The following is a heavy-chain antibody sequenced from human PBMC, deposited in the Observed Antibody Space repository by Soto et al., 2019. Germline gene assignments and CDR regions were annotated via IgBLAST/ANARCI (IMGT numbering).Heavy chain of an antibody. Sequence: QVQLQESGPGLVEPSGTLSLTCAVSGDSVSSNNYCTWVRQPPREGLEWIGEISHSGSAIYNPSLESRVTISLDKSRNHFSLILSSVTAADTAVYYCARNRAYSQGDWGQGTLVTVSS. CDR2: ISHSGSA. D-gene: IGHD5-18*01. CDR1: GDSVSSNNY. V-gene: IGHV4-4*02. CDR3: ARNRAYSQGD. J-gene: IGHJ4*02.